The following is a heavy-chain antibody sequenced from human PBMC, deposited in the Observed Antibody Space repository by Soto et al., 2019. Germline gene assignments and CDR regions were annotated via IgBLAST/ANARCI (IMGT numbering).Heavy chain of an antibody. CDR1: GGSISSSSYY. Sequence: SETLSLTCTVSGGSISSSSYYWGWIRQPPGKGLEWIGSIYYSGSTYYNPSLKSRVTISVDTSKNQFSLKLSSVTAADTAVYYCARRIAAAKYYYYGMDVWGQGTTVTVSS. CDR3: ARRIAAAKYYYYGMDV. D-gene: IGHD6-13*01. V-gene: IGHV4-39*01. J-gene: IGHJ6*02. CDR2: IYYSGST.